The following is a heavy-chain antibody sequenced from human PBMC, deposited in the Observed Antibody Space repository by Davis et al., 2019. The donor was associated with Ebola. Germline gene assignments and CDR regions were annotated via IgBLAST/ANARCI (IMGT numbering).Heavy chain of an antibody. CDR3: ARVVGWLGYYFDY. Sequence: PSETLSLTCAVYGGSFSGYYWSWIRQTPGKGLEWIGEINHSGSTKYNPSLKSRVTISVDTSKNQFSLKLSSVTAADTAVYYCARVVGWLGYYFDYWGQGTLVTVSS. CDR2: INHSGST. J-gene: IGHJ4*02. CDR1: GGSFSGYY. V-gene: IGHV4-34*01. D-gene: IGHD6-19*01.